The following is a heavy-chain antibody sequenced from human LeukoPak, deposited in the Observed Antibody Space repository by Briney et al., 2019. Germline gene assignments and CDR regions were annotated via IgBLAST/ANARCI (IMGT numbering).Heavy chain of an antibody. Sequence: SETLSLTCTVSGGSISSYYWSWIRQPAGKGLEWIGRIYTSGSTNYNPSLKSRVTMSVDTSKNQFSLKLSSLPAADTAVYYCARDHGSSSWTRRFDPWGQGTLVTVSS. V-gene: IGHV4-4*07. CDR2: IYTSGST. J-gene: IGHJ5*02. CDR1: GGSISSYY. D-gene: IGHD6-13*01. CDR3: ARDHGSSSWTRRFDP.